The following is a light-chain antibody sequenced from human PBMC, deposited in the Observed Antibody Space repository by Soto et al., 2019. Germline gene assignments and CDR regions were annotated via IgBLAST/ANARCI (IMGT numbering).Light chain of an antibody. CDR2: GTS. V-gene: IGKV3-20*01. CDR3: QRYGSSGT. Sequence: ETVLTQSPGTLSLSPGERATLSCRASQSVSSSSLAWYQQRPGQAPRLLIYGTSSRATGIPDRFSGSGSGTDFTLTIGRLEPEDFAVYFCQRYGSSGTFGQGTKVDIK. CDR1: QSVSSSS. J-gene: IGKJ1*01.